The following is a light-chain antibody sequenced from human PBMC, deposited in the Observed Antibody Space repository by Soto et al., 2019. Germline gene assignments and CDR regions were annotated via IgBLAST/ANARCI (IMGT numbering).Light chain of an antibody. J-gene: IGLJ1*01. V-gene: IGLV1-51*02. CDR3: ATWDGSLSVGV. Sequence: QAVLTQPPSVSAAPVQKVTISCSGGSSNLGINFVSWYQQFPGGVPKLLIYENNKRPSGIPDRFSGAKSGTSATLDITGLQTGDEADYYCATWDGSLSVGVFGGGTKVTVL. CDR1: SSNLGINF. CDR2: ENN.